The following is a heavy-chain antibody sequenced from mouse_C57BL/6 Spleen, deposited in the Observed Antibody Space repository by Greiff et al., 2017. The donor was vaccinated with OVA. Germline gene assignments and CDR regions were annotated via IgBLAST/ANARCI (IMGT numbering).Heavy chain of an antibody. Sequence: QVQLQQSGAELVRPGTSVKMSCKASGYTFTNYWIGWAKQRPGHGLEWIGDIYPGGGYTNYNEKFKGKATLTADKSSSTAYMQFSSLTSEDSAIYYGARSVDYYGSSYGFAYWGQGTLVTVSA. CDR3: ARSVDYYGSSYGFAY. CDR2: IYPGGGYT. D-gene: IGHD1-1*01. J-gene: IGHJ3*01. V-gene: IGHV1-63*01. CDR1: GYTFTNYW.